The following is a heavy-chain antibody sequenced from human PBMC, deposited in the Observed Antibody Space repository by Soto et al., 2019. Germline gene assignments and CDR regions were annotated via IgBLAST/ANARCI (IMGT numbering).Heavy chain of an antibody. J-gene: IGHJ6*02. CDR3: AKDKKRGIAALRYYYGMDV. CDR2: ISYDGSNK. CDR1: GFTFSSYG. V-gene: IGHV3-30*18. Sequence: PGGSLRLSCAASGFTFSSYGMHWVRQAPGKGLEWVAVISYDGSNKYYADSVKGRFTISRDNSKNTLYLQMNSLRAEDTAVYYCAKDKKRGIAALRYYYGMDVWGQGTTVTVSS. D-gene: IGHD6-13*01.